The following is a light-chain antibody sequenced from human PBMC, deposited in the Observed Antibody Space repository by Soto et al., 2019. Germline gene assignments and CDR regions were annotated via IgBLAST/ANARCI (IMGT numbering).Light chain of an antibody. CDR2: AAS. J-gene: IGKJ3*01. CDR3: QQDISFPFT. CDR1: QGINSW. Sequence: DIQMTQSPSSVSASVGDRVTITCRASQGINSWLAWYQQKPGQAPKLLIYAASNLQSGVPSRFSGSGSGTDVTLTINSLQPEDFATYYCQQDISFPFTFGPGTRVHVK. V-gene: IGKV1-12*01.